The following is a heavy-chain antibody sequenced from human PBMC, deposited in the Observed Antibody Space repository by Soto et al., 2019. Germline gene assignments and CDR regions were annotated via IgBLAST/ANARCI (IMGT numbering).Heavy chain of an antibody. Sequence: QVQLVQSGAEVKKPGSSVKVSCKASGGNFTSYAISWVRQAPGQGREFMGGIVPLFGTTNYAHKFRGRVTITADEATSTVYMELSSLTSEDTAVYYCAKASGRSWYNWFDPWGQGTLVTVST. V-gene: IGHV1-69*01. D-gene: IGHD6-13*01. CDR3: AKASGRSWYNWFDP. J-gene: IGHJ5*02. CDR2: IVPLFGTT. CDR1: GGNFTSYA.